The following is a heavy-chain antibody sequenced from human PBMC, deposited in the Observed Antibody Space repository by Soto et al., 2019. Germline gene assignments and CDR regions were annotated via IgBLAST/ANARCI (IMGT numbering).Heavy chain of an antibody. Sequence: SETLSLTCAVYGGSFGGYYWSWIRQPPGKGLEWIGEINHSGSTNYNPSLKSRVTISVDTSKNQFSLKLSSVTAADTAVYYCARCGYSYGLSYWYFDLWGRGTLVTVS. CDR1: GGSFGGYY. J-gene: IGHJ2*01. V-gene: IGHV4-34*01. D-gene: IGHD5-18*01. CDR3: ARCGYSYGLSYWYFDL. CDR2: INHSGST.